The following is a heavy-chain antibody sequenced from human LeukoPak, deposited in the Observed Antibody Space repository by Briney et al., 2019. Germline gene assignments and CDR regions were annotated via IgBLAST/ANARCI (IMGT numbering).Heavy chain of an antibody. D-gene: IGHD3-10*01. CDR3: DRDKALVGFGELLAYNWFDP. CDR1: GGSISSGDYY. CDR2: IDYSGST. Sequence: SQTLSLTCTVSGGSISSGDYYWSWIRQPPGKGLEWIGYIDYSGSTYYNPSLKSRVTISVDTSKNQFSLKLSSVTAADTAVYYCDRDKALVGFGELLAYNWFDPWGQGTLVTVSS. V-gene: IGHV4-30-4*01. J-gene: IGHJ5*02.